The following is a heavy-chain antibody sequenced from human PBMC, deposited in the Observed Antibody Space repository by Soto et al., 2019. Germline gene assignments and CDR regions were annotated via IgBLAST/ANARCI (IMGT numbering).Heavy chain of an antibody. CDR1: GGTFSSYA. CDR2: IIPIFGTA. V-gene: IGHV1-69*01. D-gene: IGHD6-13*01. J-gene: IGHJ6*02. Sequence: QVQLVQSGAEVKKPGSSVKVSCKASGGTFSSYAISWVRQAPGQGLEWMGGIIPIFGTANYAQKFQGRVTITADESTSTAYMELSSLRSEDTAVYYCARDGAAAGPTLYYYYGMDVWGQGTTVTVSS. CDR3: ARDGAAAGPTLYYYYGMDV.